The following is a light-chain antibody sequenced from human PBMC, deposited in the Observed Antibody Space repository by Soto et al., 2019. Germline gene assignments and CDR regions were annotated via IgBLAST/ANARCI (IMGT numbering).Light chain of an antibody. J-gene: IGKJ3*01. CDR1: QSVDND. CDR3: QQYGSSPPRIT. Sequence: EIVMTQSPATLSVSPGDRATLSCRASQSVDNDLAWYQQKPGQPPRLLIYDASTRATGIPARFSGSQSGTDFTLTISRLEPEDFAVYYCQQYGSSPPRITFGPGTKVDIK. CDR2: DAS. V-gene: IGKV3-20*01.